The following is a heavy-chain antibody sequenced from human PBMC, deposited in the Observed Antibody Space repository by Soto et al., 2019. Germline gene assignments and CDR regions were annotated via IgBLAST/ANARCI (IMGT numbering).Heavy chain of an antibody. V-gene: IGHV4-39*01. CDR3: LQDDRKHNWFDP. J-gene: IGHJ5*02. D-gene: IGHD3-9*01. CDR1: GGSISSSSYY. Sequence: SETLSLTCTVSGGSISSSSYYWGWIRQPLGKGLEWIGSIYYSGSTYYNPSLKSRVTISVDTSKKQFSLKLSSVTAADTAVYYCLQDDRKHNWFDPWGQGTLVTVSS. CDR2: IYYSGST.